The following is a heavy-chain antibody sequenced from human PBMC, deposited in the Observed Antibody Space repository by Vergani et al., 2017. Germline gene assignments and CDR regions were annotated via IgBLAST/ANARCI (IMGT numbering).Heavy chain of an antibody. V-gene: IGHV3-30*18. Sequence: QVQLAESGGGRVQPERSLRLSCAASGFSFSSHAIHWVRQAPGKGLEWVAVISNDGSKKYYADSVKGRFTISRDNSKNTLDLQMNSLRTQDTAVYYCAKARSFTSVSLQYNFYMRVWGKGTTVTVS. CDR1: GFSFSSHA. CDR3: AKARSFTSVSLQYNFYMRV. J-gene: IGHJ6*03. CDR2: ISNDGSKK. D-gene: IGHD3-10*01.